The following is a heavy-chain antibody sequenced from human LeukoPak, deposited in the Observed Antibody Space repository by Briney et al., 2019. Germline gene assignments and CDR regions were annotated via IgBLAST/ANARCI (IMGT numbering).Heavy chain of an antibody. D-gene: IGHD3-3*01. CDR3: ARPVSSSYYDFWSGYLDYYYYMDV. CDR1: GGSISSGSYY. CDR2: IYYSGST. V-gene: IGHV4-39*01. Sequence: PSETLSLTCTVSGGSISSGSYYWGWIRQPPGKGLEWIGSIYYSGSTYYNPSLKSRVTISVDTSKNQFSLKLSSVTAADTAVYYCARPVSSSYYDFWSGYLDYYYYMDVWGKGTTVTVSS. J-gene: IGHJ6*03.